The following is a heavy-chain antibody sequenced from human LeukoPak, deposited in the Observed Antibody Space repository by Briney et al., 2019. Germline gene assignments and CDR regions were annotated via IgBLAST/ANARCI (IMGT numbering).Heavy chain of an antibody. Sequence: PGGSLRLSCAASGFTFTDSAMTWVRQTPGKGLEWVSTISESGGTIYDADSVKGRFTISRDNAKNSLYLQMNSLRAEDTAVYYCAKSGYNRFDYWGQGTLVTVSS. CDR1: GFTFTDSA. J-gene: IGHJ4*02. D-gene: IGHD5-24*01. V-gene: IGHV3-23*01. CDR2: ISESGGTI. CDR3: AKSGYNRFDY.